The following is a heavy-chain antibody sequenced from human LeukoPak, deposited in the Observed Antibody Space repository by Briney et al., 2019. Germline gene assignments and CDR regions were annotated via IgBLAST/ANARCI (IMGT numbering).Heavy chain of an antibody. Sequence: PGRSLRLSCAASGFTISSYAMHWVRQAPGKGLEWVAVISYDGSNKYYADSVKGRFTISRDNSKNTLYLQMNSLRAEDTAVYYCAREKWLRPFDYWGQGTLVTVSS. CDR1: GFTISSYA. CDR3: AREKWLRPFDY. D-gene: IGHD5-12*01. J-gene: IGHJ4*02. V-gene: IGHV3-30*04. CDR2: ISYDGSNK.